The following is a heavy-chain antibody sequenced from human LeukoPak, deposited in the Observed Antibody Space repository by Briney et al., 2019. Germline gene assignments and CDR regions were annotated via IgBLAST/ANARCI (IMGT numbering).Heavy chain of an antibody. CDR2: IYSGGSS. CDR3: ARGMGGYGGYDY. V-gene: IGHV3-66*01. Sequence: GGSLRLSCAASGFTVRRNYLSWVRQAPGKGLECVSVIYSGGSSYYADSVKGRFIISRDNSKNTVYLQMNSLRVEDTAVYYCARGMGGYGGYDYWGQGTLVTVSS. J-gene: IGHJ4*02. D-gene: IGHD5-12*01. CDR1: GFTVRRNY.